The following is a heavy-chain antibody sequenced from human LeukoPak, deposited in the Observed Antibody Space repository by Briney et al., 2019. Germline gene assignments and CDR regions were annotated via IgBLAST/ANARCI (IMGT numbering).Heavy chain of an antibody. J-gene: IGHJ3*02. V-gene: IGHV4-4*07. D-gene: IGHD3-22*01. Sequence: KTSETLSLTCTVSGGSISSYYWSWIRQPPGKGLEWIGRIYTSGSTNYNPSLKSRVTMSVDTSKNQFSLKLSSVTAADTAVYYCARDYYDSSGHSDAFDIWGQGTMVTVSS. CDR2: IYTSGST. CDR1: GGSISSYY. CDR3: ARDYYDSSGHSDAFDI.